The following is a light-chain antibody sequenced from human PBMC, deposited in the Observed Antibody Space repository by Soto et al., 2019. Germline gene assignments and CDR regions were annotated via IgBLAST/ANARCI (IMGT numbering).Light chain of an antibody. Sequence: EIVMTQSRATLSVSPGERATLSCRASQSVSSNLAWYQQKPGQAPRLLIYGASTRATGIPARFSGSGSGTEFTLTISSLQSEDFALYYCQQYNDWPLTFGQGTKVDI. CDR2: GAS. CDR1: QSVSSN. V-gene: IGKV3-15*01. CDR3: QQYNDWPLT. J-gene: IGKJ1*01.